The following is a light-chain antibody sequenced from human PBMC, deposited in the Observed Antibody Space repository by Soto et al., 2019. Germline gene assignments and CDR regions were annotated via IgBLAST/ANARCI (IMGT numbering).Light chain of an antibody. Sequence: DIQMTQSPSTLSASVGARVTITCRASQSISAWLAWYQQKPGKAPKLLIYKASSLESGVPSRFSGSGSGTEFTLTISSLQPDDFATYYCQQYNNYGSWTFGQGTKVEIK. V-gene: IGKV1-5*03. J-gene: IGKJ1*01. CDR2: KAS. CDR1: QSISAW. CDR3: QQYNNYGSWT.